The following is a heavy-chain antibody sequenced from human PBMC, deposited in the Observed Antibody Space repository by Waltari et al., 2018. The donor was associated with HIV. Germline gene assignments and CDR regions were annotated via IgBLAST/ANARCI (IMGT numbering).Heavy chain of an antibody. D-gene: IGHD2-15*01. CDR3: ARVGVGYCSGGSCYALGY. J-gene: IGHJ4*02. Sequence: QVQLQQWGAGLLKPSETLSLTCAVYGGSFSGYYWSWIRQPPGKGLEWIGEINHSGSTNYNPSLKSRVTISVDTSKNQFSLKLSSVTAADTAVYYCARVGVGYCSGGSCYALGYWGQGTLVTVSS. CDR1: GGSFSGYY. V-gene: IGHV4-34*01. CDR2: INHSGST.